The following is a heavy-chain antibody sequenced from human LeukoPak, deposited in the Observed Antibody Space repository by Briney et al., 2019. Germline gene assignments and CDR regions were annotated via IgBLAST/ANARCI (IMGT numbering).Heavy chain of an antibody. Sequence: PGESLRLSCAASGFTFSTYWINWARQAPGKGLEWVGNINPDGSETYYVDSVKGRFIISRDNAKNSLYLQMNSLKTEDTAVYYCFGIFWGQGTLVTVSS. CDR1: GFTFSTYW. J-gene: IGHJ4*02. CDR3: FGIF. V-gene: IGHV3-7*01. CDR2: INPDGSET. D-gene: IGHD1-14*01.